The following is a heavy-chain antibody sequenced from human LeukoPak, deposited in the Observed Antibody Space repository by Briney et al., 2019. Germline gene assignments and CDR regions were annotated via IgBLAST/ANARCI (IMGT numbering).Heavy chain of an antibody. CDR1: GISFSDLW. J-gene: IGHJ4*02. V-gene: IGHV3-7*01. CDR3: ARDRGYTSYDY. CDR2: INQDGSHK. D-gene: IGHD3-22*01. Sequence: GGSLRLSCAASGISFSDLWMHWIRQAPGKGLEWVANINQDGSHKYYVDSVEGRFTISRDTAKNSVHLEMNSLRVEDTAVYYCARDRGYTSYDYWGQGILVTVSS.